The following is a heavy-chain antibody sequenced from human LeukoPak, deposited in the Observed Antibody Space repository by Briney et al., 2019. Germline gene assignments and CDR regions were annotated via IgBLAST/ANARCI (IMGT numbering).Heavy chain of an antibody. CDR3: AKGSGGSCYSGLDY. J-gene: IGHJ4*02. D-gene: IGHD2-15*01. CDR1: GFTFSSYA. CDR2: ICGSGENT. Sequence: GGSLRLSCAASGFTFSSYAMSWVRKTPGKGLEWVSAICGSGENTYYADSVKGRFTISRDNSRNTLYLQMNSLRAEDTAMYYCAKGSGGSCYSGLDYWGQGTLVTVSS. V-gene: IGHV3-23*01.